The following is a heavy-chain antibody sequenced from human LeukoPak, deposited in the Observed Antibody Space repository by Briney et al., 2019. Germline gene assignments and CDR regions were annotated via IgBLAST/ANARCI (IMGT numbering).Heavy chain of an antibody. CDR1: GGSFNGYY. D-gene: IGHD3-22*01. CDR2: INHSGST. Sequence: SETLSLTCSVYGGSFNGYYWSWIRQPPGKGLEWIGEINHSGSTNYNPSLKSRVTISVDTSKNQFSLRLSSVTAADTAVYYCARVTGYMIEDYFDYWGQGTLVTVSS. J-gene: IGHJ4*02. V-gene: IGHV4-34*01. CDR3: ARVTGYMIEDYFDY.